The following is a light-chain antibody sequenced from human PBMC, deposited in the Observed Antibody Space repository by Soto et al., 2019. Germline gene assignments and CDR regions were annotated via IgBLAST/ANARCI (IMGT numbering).Light chain of an antibody. CDR2: GAS. CDR3: QQHKNGTHFT. CDR1: QSVSTR. Sequence: EIVMTQSQATLSVSPGERATLSCMASQSVSTRLAWYRQKPGQAPRLLIYGASTRATGIPARFSGSGSGTEFTLTITSLQSEDFAVYYWQQHKNGTHFTCGPGTAVDIK. J-gene: IGKJ3*01. V-gene: IGKV3-15*01.